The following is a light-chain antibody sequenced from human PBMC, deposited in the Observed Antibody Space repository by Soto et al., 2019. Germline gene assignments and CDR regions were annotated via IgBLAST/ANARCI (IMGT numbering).Light chain of an antibody. J-gene: IGKJ3*01. CDR3: QNYKSAPFT. CDR2: AAS. V-gene: IGKV1-27*01. Sequence: DIQMTQSPPSLSASVGDSVTITCRASQGISYYLAWYQQRPGKVPKLLVYAASTLQSGVPTRFIGGGSGTAFSLTINSLQPDDFGTYYCQNYKSAPFTFGPGTKVDL. CDR1: QGISYY.